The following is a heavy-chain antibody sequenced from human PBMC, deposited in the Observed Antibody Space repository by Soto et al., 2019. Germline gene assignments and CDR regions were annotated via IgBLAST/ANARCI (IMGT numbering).Heavy chain of an antibody. J-gene: IGHJ5*02. D-gene: IGHD1-26*01. CDR3: ARRRRPYSGSFYGWFDP. CDR1: GFSLSTSGVG. Sequence: QITLKESGPTLVQPTQTLTLTGTFSGFSLSTSGVGVGWSRQPPGKALEWLALIYWDDDKRYSPSLKSRLTITKDTSKNQVVLTMTNMDPVDTATYCCARRRRPYSGSFYGWFDPWGQGTLVTVSS. V-gene: IGHV2-5*02. CDR2: IYWDDDK.